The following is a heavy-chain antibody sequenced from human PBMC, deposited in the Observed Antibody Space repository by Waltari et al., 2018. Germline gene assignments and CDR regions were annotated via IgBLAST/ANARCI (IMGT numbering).Heavy chain of an antibody. CDR3: ARQPIYYYGMDV. CDR2: ISWNSGSI. J-gene: IGHJ6*02. V-gene: IGHV3-9*01. CDR1: GFTFADYA. Sequence: EVQLVESGGGLVQPGRSLRLSCAASGFTFADYAMHWVRQAPGKGLEWVSGISWNSGSIGYADSVKGRFTISRDNAKNSLYLQMNSLRAEDTALYYCARQPIYYYGMDVWGQGTTVTVSS.